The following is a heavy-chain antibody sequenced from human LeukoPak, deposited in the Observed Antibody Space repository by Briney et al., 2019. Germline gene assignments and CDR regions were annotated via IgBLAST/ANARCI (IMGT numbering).Heavy chain of an antibody. CDR2: IYHSGST. CDR1: GYSISSGYY. D-gene: IGHD2-2*01. J-gene: IGHJ5*02. CDR3: AREGNCSSTSCNGWFDP. V-gene: IGHV4-38-2*02. Sequence: SETLSLTCTVSGYSISSGYYWGWIRQPPGKGLEWIGSIYHSGSTYYNPSLKSRVTTSVDTSKNQFSLKLSSVTAADTAVYYCAREGNCSSTSCNGWFDPWGQGTLVTVS.